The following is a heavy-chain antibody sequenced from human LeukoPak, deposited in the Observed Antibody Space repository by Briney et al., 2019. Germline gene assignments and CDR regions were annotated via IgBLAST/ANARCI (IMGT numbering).Heavy chain of an antibody. J-gene: IGHJ6*03. Sequence: GGSLRLPSAASGFTFSSYSMNWVRQAPGKGLEWVSYISSSSSTIYYADSVKGRFTISRDNAKNSLYLQMNSLRGEDTAVYYCAREYYDFWSGCAKPYYYYYYYMDVWGKGTTVTVSS. CDR1: GFTFSSYS. CDR3: AREYYDFWSGCAKPYYYYYYYMDV. CDR2: ISSSSSTI. D-gene: IGHD3-3*01. V-gene: IGHV3-48*01.